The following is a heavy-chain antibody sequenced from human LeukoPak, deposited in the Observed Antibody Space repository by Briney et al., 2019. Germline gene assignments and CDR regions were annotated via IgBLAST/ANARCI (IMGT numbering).Heavy chain of an antibody. CDR2: ISSSSSTI. CDR3: ARLIREQWLVRPYYYMDA. Sequence: PGGSLRLSCVASGFKFSHYSMNWVCQAPGKGLEWISYISSSSSTIYDADSVKGRFTISRDSAKNSLYLQMNSLRAEDTAVYYCARLIREQWLVRPYYYMDAWGKGTTVTVSS. J-gene: IGHJ6*03. D-gene: IGHD6-19*01. CDR1: GFKFSHYS. V-gene: IGHV3-48*01.